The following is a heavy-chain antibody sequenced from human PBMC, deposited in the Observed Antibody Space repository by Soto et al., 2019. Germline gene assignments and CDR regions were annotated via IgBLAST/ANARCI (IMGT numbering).Heavy chain of an antibody. V-gene: IGHV1-8*01. CDR1: GYTFTSYD. J-gene: IGHJ6*02. CDR2: MNPNSGNT. CDR3: ARGLGISGYDNYYYGMDV. Sequence: ASVKVSCKASGYTFTSYDINWVRQATGQGLEWMGWMNPNSGNTGYAQKFQGRVTMTRNTSISTAYMELSSLRSEDTAVYYGARGLGISGYDNYYYGMDVWGQGTTVTVSS. D-gene: IGHD5-12*01.